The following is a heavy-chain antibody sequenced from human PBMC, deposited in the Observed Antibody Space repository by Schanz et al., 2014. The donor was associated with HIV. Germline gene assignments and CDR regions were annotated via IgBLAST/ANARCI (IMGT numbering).Heavy chain of an antibody. CDR2: INAYNGNT. J-gene: IGHJ4*02. Sequence: QVQLVQSGAEVKKPGASVKVSCKASGYTFSTYGISWVRQAPGQGLEWMGWINAYNGNTHYAQKLQGRVTMTTDTSTSTAYMELSSLRSEDTAVYYCASLVGATGLELDYWGQGTLVTVSS. D-gene: IGHD1-26*01. CDR1: GYTFSTYG. V-gene: IGHV1-18*01. CDR3: ASLVGATGLELDY.